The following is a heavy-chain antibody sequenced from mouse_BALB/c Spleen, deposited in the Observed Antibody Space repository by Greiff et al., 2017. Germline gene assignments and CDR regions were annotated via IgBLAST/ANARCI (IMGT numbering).Heavy chain of an antibody. V-gene: IGHV1-4*01. D-gene: IGHD1-2*01. Sequence: QVQLKESGAELARPGASVKMSCKASGYTFTSYTMHWVKQRPGQGLEWIGYINPSSGYTNYNQKFKDKATLTADKSSSTAYMQLSSLTSEDSAVYYCARWRPITRYFDVWGAGTTVTVSS. J-gene: IGHJ1*01. CDR3: ARWRPITRYFDV. CDR1: GYTFTSYT. CDR2: INPSSGYT.